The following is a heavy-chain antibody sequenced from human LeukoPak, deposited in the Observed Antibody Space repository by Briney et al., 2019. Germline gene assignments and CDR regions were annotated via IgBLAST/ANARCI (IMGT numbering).Heavy chain of an antibody. CDR3: ARRDFNGWFDP. Sequence: SETLSLTCTVSGDSINKYFWSWLRQSPGKGLEWIGYISHTGETNYNPSLKSRVTISLDKSNNQFSLRLSSVTAADTAVYYCARRDFNGWFDPWGQGSLVTVSS. CDR1: GDSINKYF. D-gene: IGHD3-3*01. J-gene: IGHJ5*02. V-gene: IGHV4-59*01. CDR2: ISHTGET.